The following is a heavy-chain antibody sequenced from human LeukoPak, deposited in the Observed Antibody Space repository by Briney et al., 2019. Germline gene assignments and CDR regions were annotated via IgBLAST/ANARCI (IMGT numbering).Heavy chain of an antibody. D-gene: IGHD5-24*01. CDR2: IGTAGDT. CDR1: GFTFSSYD. J-gene: IGHJ4*02. CDR3: AKGENGYPDY. V-gene: IGHV3-13*01. Sequence: GGSLRLSCAASGFTFSSYDMHWVRQATGKGLEWVSAIGTAGDTYYPGSVKGRFTISRDNSKNTLYLQMNSLRPEDTAVYYCAKGENGYPDYWGQGTLVTVSS.